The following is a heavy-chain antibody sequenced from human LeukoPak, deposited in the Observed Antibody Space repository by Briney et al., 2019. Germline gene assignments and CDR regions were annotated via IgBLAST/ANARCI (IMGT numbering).Heavy chain of an antibody. J-gene: IGHJ6*03. CDR1: GYTFTSYD. D-gene: IGHD2-2*01. CDR2: MNPNSGNT. Sequence: ASVKVSCKASGYTFTSYDINWVRQATGQGLEWMGWMNPNSGNTGYAQKFQGRVTITRNTSISTAYMELSSLRSEDTAMYYCARGIPRLTIPAANEFYYYYYMDVWGKGTTVTVSS. CDR3: ARGIPRLTIPAANEFYYYYYMDV. V-gene: IGHV1-8*03.